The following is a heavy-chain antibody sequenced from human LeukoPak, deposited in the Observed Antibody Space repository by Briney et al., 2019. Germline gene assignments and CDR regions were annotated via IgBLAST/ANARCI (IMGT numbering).Heavy chain of an antibody. J-gene: IGHJ4*02. CDR1: GLLYSSYA. V-gene: IGHV3-30*04. Sequence: GSSVRLFCAACGLLYSSYAMQWVRQAPGKGLEWVEVISYDGSNKYYADSVKGRFTISRDNSKNTLYLQMNSLRAEDTAVYYCARDLYVWGDGDYLFDYWGQGTLVTVSS. CDR2: ISYDGSNK. CDR3: ARDLYVWGDGDYLFDY. D-gene: IGHD4-17*01.